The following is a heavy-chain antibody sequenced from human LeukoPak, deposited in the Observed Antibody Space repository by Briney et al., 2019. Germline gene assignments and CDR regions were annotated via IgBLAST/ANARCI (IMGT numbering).Heavy chain of an antibody. D-gene: IGHD1-26*01. J-gene: IGHJ3*02. V-gene: IGHV3-53*01. Sequence: GGSLRLSCAASGFTVSSNYMSWVRQAPGKGLEWVSIIYSGGSTFYAGSVKGRFTISRDNSKNTLYLQMNSLRAEDTAVYYCARGGSYLSAFDIWGQGTMVTVSS. CDR2: IYSGGST. CDR3: ARGGSYLSAFDI. CDR1: GFTVSSNY.